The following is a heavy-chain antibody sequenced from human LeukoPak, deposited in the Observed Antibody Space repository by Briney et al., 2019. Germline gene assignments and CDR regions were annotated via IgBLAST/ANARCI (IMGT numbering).Heavy chain of an antibody. CDR2: IYYSGST. CDR1: GGSISSSSYY. Sequence: PSETLSLTCTVSGGSISSSSYYWGWIRQPPGKGLEWIGSIYYSGSTYYNPSLKSRVTISVDTSKNQFSLKLSSVTAADTAVYYCARSQVGPYDYWGQGTLVTVSS. D-gene: IGHD2-2*01. V-gene: IGHV4-39*01. CDR3: ARSQVGPYDY. J-gene: IGHJ4*02.